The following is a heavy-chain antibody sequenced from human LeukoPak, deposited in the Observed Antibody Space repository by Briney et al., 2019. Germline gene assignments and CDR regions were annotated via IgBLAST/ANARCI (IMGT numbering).Heavy chain of an antibody. J-gene: IGHJ5*02. CDR2: IYYGGST. CDR3: ARASIAVAAGGRWFDP. Sequence: SETLSLTCTVSGGSISSYYWSWIRQPPGKGLEWIGYIYYGGSTNYNPSLKSRVTISVDTSKNQFSLKLSSVTAADTAVYYCARASIAVAAGGRWFDPWGQGTLVTVSS. V-gene: IGHV4-59*01. CDR1: GGSISSYY. D-gene: IGHD6-19*01.